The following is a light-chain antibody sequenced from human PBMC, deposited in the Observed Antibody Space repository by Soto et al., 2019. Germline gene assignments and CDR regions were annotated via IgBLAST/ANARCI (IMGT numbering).Light chain of an antibody. J-gene: IGKJ4*01. CDR2: GIS. V-gene: IGKV3-11*01. CDR1: QSVSNY. Sequence: EIVLTQSPATLSLSPGERATLSFRASQSVSNYLAWYQQKPGQAPRLLIYGISNRATGIPARFSGSGSETDFTLTISSLEPEDFAVYYCQQRNNWPPVTFGGGTKVDIK. CDR3: QQRNNWPPVT.